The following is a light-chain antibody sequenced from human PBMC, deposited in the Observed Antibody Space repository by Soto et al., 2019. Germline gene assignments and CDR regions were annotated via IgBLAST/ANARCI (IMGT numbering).Light chain of an antibody. CDR3: CSYAGSTRV. CDR1: SSDVGSYNL. CDR2: EVS. J-gene: IGLJ3*02. Sequence: QSALTQPASVSGSPGQSITISCTGTSSDVGSYNLVSWYQQHPGKAPKLIIYEVSKRPSGVSNRFSGSKSGNTASLTISGLQAEDEADYYCCSYAGSTRVFGGGTKLTVL. V-gene: IGLV2-23*02.